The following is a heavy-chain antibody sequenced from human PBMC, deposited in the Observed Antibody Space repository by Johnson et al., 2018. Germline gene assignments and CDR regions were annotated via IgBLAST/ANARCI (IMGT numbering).Heavy chain of an antibody. CDR2: IPYSGST. V-gene: IGHV4-59*01. D-gene: IGHD6-13*01. CDR3: AGWVYLDCFDI. Sequence: QVQLQESGPGLVKPSETLSLICAVSGVSISSYYWSWIRQPPGKGLEWIGYIPYSGSTNYNPSLKSRCTISVDTSRNQFSLKLSSVTAADTAVYYCAGWVYLDCFDIWGKGTMVIVSS. J-gene: IGHJ3*02. CDR1: GVSISSYY.